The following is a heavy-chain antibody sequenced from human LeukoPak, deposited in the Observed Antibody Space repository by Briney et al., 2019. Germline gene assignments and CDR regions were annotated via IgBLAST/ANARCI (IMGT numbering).Heavy chain of an antibody. CDR2: IYYSGST. CDR1: GGSISSYY. J-gene: IGHJ3*02. Sequence: SETLSLTCTVSGGSISSYYWSRIRQPPGKGREWIGYIYYSGSTNYNPSLKSRVTISVDTLKNQFSLKLSSVTAADTAVYYCARVYCSSTSCYTYAFDIWGQGTMVTVSS. CDR3: ARVYCSSTSCYTYAFDI. D-gene: IGHD2-2*02. V-gene: IGHV4-59*01.